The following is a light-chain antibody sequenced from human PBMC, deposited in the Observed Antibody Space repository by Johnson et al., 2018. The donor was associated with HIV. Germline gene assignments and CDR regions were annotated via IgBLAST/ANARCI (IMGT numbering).Light chain of an antibody. CDR1: SSNIGNNY. J-gene: IGLJ1*01. Sequence: QSVLTQPPSVSAAPGQKVTISCSGSSSNIGNNYVSWYQQLPGTAPKLLIYDYDKRPSGIPDRFSGSKSGTSATLGITGLQTGDEADYYCGTWDSSLNVFVFGTGTKVTVL. CDR3: GTWDSSLNVFV. V-gene: IGLV1-51*01. CDR2: DYD.